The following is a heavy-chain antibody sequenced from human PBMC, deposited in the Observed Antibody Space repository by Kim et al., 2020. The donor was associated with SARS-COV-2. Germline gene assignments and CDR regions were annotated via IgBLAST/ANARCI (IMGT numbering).Heavy chain of an antibody. Sequence: GTTNYNPSLKSRVTISVDKSKNHFSLNLTSVTAADTAVYYCAGISSGNYLFWGQGTTVTVSS. CDR3: AGISSGNYLF. J-gene: IGHJ6*02. V-gene: IGHV4-4*02. CDR2: GTT. D-gene: IGHD1-26*01.